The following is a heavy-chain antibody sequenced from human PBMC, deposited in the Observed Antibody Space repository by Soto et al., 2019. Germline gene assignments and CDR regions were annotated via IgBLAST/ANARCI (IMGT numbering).Heavy chain of an antibody. CDR2: ISAYNGHT. CDR1: GYTFTSYG. V-gene: IGHV1-18*01. Sequence: QVQLVQSGAEVKKPGASVKVSCKASGYTFTSYGISWVRQAPGQGLEWMGWISAYNGHTNYAQKVQGRVTMTTDTSTSTAYMELRSMISDDTAGYYCARDRDYSGSGSYDWFDPWGQGTLVTVSS. J-gene: IGHJ5*02. CDR3: ARDRDYSGSGSYDWFDP. D-gene: IGHD3-10*01.